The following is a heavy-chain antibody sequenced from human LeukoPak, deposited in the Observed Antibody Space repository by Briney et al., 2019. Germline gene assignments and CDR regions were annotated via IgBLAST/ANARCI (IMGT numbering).Heavy chain of an antibody. V-gene: IGHV1-46*01. CDR1: GYTFTSYY. D-gene: IGHD2-2*01. CDR2: INPSGGST. Sequence: ASVKVSCKASGYTFTSYYMHLVRQAPGQGLEWMGIINPSGGSTSYAQKFQGRVTMTRDTSASTVYMELSSLRSEDTAVYYCARDGTYCSSTSCYHHYYYYMDVWGKGTTVTISS. J-gene: IGHJ6*03. CDR3: ARDGTYCSSTSCYHHYYYYMDV.